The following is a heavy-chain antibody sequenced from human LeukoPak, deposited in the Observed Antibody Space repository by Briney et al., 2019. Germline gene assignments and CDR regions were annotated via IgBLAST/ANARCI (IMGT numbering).Heavy chain of an antibody. V-gene: IGHV1-2*02. CDR3: ARDLSFYGSGSYYFDY. J-gene: IGHJ4*02. CDR2: INTNSGGT. CDR1: GYTFTDFY. D-gene: IGHD3-10*01. Sequence: GASVKVSCKASGYTFTDFYIHWVRQAPGQGLEWMGWINTNSGGTSYAQNFQGRVTMTRDTSISTAYMELSRLRSDDTAVYYCARDLSFYGSGSYYFDYWGQGTLVTVSS.